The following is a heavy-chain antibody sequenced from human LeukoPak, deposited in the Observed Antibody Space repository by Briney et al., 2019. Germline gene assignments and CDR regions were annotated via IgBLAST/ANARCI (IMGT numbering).Heavy chain of an antibody. Sequence: GGSLRLSCAASGFTFSSYGMLWVRQAPGKGLEWVALIWFDGSYKYYVDSVKGRFTISRDNSKNTVYLQMNSLRAEGTALYYCARTTAATHGVFDYWGQGTLVTVSS. V-gene: IGHV3-33*01. D-gene: IGHD2-15*01. CDR3: ARTTAATHGVFDY. J-gene: IGHJ4*02. CDR1: GFTFSSYG. CDR2: IWFDGSYK.